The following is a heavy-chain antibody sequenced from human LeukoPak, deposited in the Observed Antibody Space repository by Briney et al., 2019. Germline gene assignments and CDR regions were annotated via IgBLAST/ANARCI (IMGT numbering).Heavy chain of an antibody. CDR3: ARGAMIVYY. CDR2: IVVGSGNT. V-gene: IGHV1-58*02. J-gene: IGHJ4*02. D-gene: IGHD3-22*01. CDR1: GFTFTSSP. Sequence: GTSVKVSCKASGFTFTSSPMHWVRQARGQRLEWIGWIVVGSGNTNYAQKFQERVTITRDVSTNTAYMELSSLRSEDTAVYYCARGAMIVYYWGQGTLVTVSS.